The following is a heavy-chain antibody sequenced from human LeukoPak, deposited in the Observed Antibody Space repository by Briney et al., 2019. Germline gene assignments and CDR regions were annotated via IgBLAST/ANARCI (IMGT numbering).Heavy chain of an antibody. Sequence: ASVKVSCKASGFTFINYYMHWVRQAPGQGLEWLGIINLSGGSAHYPQKFQDRVTMTRDTSTSTVYMELSSLRSEDTAVYYCARDLDYGEKSEDYWGQGTLVTVSS. CDR2: INLSGGSA. CDR3: ARDLDYGEKSEDY. CDR1: GFTFINYY. J-gene: IGHJ4*02. V-gene: IGHV1-46*01. D-gene: IGHD4/OR15-4a*01.